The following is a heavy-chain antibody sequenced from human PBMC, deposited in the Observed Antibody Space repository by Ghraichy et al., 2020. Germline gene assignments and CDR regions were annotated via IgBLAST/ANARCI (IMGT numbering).Heavy chain of an antibody. V-gene: IGHV4-4*07. CDR1: GASSSTYY. CDR2: IYTGGNT. CDR3: AREESSSTWSFDY. J-gene: IGHJ4*02. D-gene: IGHD6-13*01. Sequence: SETLSLTCTVSGASSSTYYWSWIRQPAGKGLEWIGRIYTGGNTNYNPSLKSRVTMSADTSKNQFSLSLRSLTAADTAVYYCAREESSSTWSFDYWGQGTLVTVSS.